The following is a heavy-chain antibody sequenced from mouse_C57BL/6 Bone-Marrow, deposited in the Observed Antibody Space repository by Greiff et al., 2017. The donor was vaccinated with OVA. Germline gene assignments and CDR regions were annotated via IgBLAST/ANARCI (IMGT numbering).Heavy chain of an antibody. D-gene: IGHD1-1*01. V-gene: IGHV10-1*01. CDR2: IRSKSNNYAT. Sequence: GGGLVQPKGSLKLSCAASGFSFNTYAMNWVRQAPGKGLEWVARIRSKSNNYATYYADSVKDRFTISRDDSESMLYLQMNNLKTEDTAMYYCVRQNYYGSSPWFAYWGQGTLVTVSA. CDR3: VRQNYYGSSPWFAY. CDR1: GFSFNTYA. J-gene: IGHJ3*01.